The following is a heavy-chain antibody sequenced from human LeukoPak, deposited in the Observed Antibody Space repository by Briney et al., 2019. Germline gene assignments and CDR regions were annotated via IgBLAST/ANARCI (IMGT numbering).Heavy chain of an antibody. CDR2: IKQDGSEK. D-gene: IGHD2-2*01. CDR1: GFTFSSYW. Sequence: GGSLRLSCAASGFTFSSYWMSWVRQAPGKGLEWVANIKQDGSEKYYVDSVKGRFTISRDNAKNSLYLQMNSLRAEDTAVHYCARDLYCSSTSCYSETLFDYWGQGTLVTVSS. J-gene: IGHJ4*02. CDR3: ARDLYCSSTSCYSETLFDY. V-gene: IGHV3-7*01.